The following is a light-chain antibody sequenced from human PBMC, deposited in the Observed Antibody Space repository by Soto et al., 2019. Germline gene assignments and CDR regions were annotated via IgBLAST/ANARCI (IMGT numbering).Light chain of an antibody. CDR3: TSYTTTSTDV. CDR1: SSDVGAYNY. Sequence: QSVLTQPASVSGSPGQSITISCIGSSSDVGAYNYASWYQQHPGKAPKLMIYEVSNRPSGVSNRFSGSKSGNTASLTISGLQAEDEADYYCTSYTTTSTDVFGSGTKVTVL. CDR2: EVS. J-gene: IGLJ1*01. V-gene: IGLV2-14*01.